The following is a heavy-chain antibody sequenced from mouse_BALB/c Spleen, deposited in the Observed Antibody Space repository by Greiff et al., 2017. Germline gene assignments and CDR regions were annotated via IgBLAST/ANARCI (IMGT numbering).Heavy chain of an antibody. Sequence: EVQLQQSGAELVKPGASVKLSCTASGFNIKDTYMHWVKQRPEQGLEWIGRIDPANGNTKYDPKFQGKATITADTSSNTAYLQLSSLTSEDTAVYYCARGYYGPNYYAMDYWGQGTSVTVSS. CDR1: GFNIKDTY. V-gene: IGHV14-3*02. D-gene: IGHD2-1*01. CDR2: IDPANGNT. J-gene: IGHJ4*01. CDR3: ARGYYGPNYYAMDY.